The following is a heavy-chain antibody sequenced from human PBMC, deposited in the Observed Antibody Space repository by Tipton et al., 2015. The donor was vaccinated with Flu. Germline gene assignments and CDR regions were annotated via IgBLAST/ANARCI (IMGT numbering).Heavy chain of an antibody. CDR2: IYSSGST. CDR1: GGSITNYY. V-gene: IGHV4-59*01. Sequence: TLSLTCSVSGGSITNYYWSWIRQPPGKGLEWIGYIYSSGSTTYNPSLKSRVSMSADTSMSQFSLRLNSMTAADTAIYYCARVLAWHFGEGYFFDYWGQGALVTVSS. D-gene: IGHD3-10*01. CDR3: ARVLAWHFGEGYFFDY. J-gene: IGHJ4*02.